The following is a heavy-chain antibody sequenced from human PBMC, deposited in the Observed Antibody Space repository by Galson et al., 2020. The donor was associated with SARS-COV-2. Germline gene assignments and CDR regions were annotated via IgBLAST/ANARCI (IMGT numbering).Heavy chain of an antibody. J-gene: IGHJ5*02. CDR2: IYYSGST. Sequence: ASESLSLTCTVSAGSISSGGYYWSWIRQHPGKGLEWIGYIYYSGSTYYNPSLKSRVTISVDTSKNQFSLKLSSVTAADTAVYYCAGETYYYDSSGYYYAPNWFDPWGQGTLVTVSS. D-gene: IGHD3-22*01. CDR3: AGETYYYDSSGYYYAPNWFDP. CDR1: AGSISSGGYY. V-gene: IGHV4-31*03.